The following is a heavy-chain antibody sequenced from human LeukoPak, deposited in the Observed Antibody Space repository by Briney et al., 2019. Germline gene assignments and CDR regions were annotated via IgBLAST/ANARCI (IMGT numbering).Heavy chain of an antibody. CDR3: ARAESSGWYWFDP. CDR2: IYYSGST. Sequence: SETLSLTCTVSGGSISSYYWSWIRQPPGKGLEWIGYIYYSGSTNYNPSLKSRFTISVHTSKNQFSLKLSSVTDADTAVYYCARAESSGWYWFDPWGQGTLVTVSS. D-gene: IGHD6-19*01. CDR1: GGSISSYY. V-gene: IGHV4-59*01. J-gene: IGHJ5*02.